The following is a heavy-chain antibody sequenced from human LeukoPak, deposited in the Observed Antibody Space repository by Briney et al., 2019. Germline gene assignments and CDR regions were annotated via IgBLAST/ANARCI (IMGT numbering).Heavy chain of an antibody. J-gene: IGHJ4*02. CDR3: ARQVGNYYGSGSYDYFDY. Sequence: SETLSLTCTVSGGSNSSYYWSWIRQPPGKGLEWIGYIYYSGSTNYNPSLKSRVTISVDTSKNQFSLKLSSVTAADTAVYYCARQVGNYYGSGSYDYFDYWGQGTLVTVSS. V-gene: IGHV4-59*08. D-gene: IGHD3-10*01. CDR1: GGSNSSYY. CDR2: IYYSGST.